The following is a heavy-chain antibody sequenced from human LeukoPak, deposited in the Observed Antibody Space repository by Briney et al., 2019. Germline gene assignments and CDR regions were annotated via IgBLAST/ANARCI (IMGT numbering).Heavy chain of an antibody. J-gene: IGHJ4*02. D-gene: IGHD5-12*01. V-gene: IGHV3-23*01. CDR1: GFTFSSYD. CDR3: AKPRHSGYGFDY. Sequence: GGTLRLSCAVSGFTFSSYDMSWVRQAPGKGLEWVSGISGSGVSTYYADSVKGRFTISRDNSKNTLYLQMNSLRAEDTAVYYCAKPRHSGYGFDYWGQGTLVTVSS. CDR2: ISGSGVST.